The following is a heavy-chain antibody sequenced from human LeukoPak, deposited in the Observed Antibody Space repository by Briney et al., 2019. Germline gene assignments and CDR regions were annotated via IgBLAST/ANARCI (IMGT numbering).Heavy chain of an antibody. CDR3: TRDANDFSPRYYFDY. V-gene: IGHV3-30*04. J-gene: IGHJ4*02. D-gene: IGHD3-3*01. CDR1: GFTFSSYA. Sequence: GRSLRLSCAASGFTFSSYAMHWVRQAPGKGLGWVAIISYDGTKQFYADSVKGRFTISRDDSGNTLYLQMNSLRPEDTAVYYCTRDANDFSPRYYFDYWGQGTLVTVSS. CDR2: ISYDGTKQ.